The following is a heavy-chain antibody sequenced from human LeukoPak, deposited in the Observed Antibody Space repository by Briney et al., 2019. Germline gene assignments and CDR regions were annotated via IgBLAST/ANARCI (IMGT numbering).Heavy chain of an antibody. CDR1: GFTFSSYG. CDR3: AKGGDYVVATTQFDY. Sequence: GGSLRLSCAASGFTFSSYGMHWVRQAPGKGLEWVAVISYDGSNKYYADSVKGRFTISRDNSKNTLYLQMNSLRAEDTAVYYCAKGGDYVVATTQFDYWGQGTLVTVSS. V-gene: IGHV3-30*18. CDR2: ISYDGSNK. J-gene: IGHJ4*02. D-gene: IGHD5-12*01.